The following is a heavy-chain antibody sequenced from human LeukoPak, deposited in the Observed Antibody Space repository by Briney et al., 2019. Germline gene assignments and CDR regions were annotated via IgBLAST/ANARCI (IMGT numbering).Heavy chain of an antibody. CDR3: ARGSRYMYGYDLVGSNDY. J-gene: IGHJ4*02. CDR2: ISPYNGNT. CDR1: GYTFTSHG. D-gene: IGHD5-18*01. Sequence: ASVKVSCKASGYTFTSHGISWVRQAPGQGLEWMGWISPYNGNTNYAQKLQGRVTMTTDISTSTAYMELRSLRSDATAMYYCARGSRYMYGYDLVGSNDYWGQGTLVTVSS. V-gene: IGHV1-18*01.